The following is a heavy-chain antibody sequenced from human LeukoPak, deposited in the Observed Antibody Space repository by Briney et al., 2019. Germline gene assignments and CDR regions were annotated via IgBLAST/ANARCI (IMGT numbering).Heavy chain of an antibody. D-gene: IGHD3-9*01. CDR1: GFTFSSYS. V-gene: IGHV3-21*01. J-gene: IGHJ4*02. CDR2: ISSSSSYI. CDR3: AMYKKRYFDWLLLDY. Sequence: PGGSLRLSCAASGFTFSSYSMNWVRQAPGKGLEWVSSISSSSSYIYYADSVKGRFTISRDNAKNSLYLQMNSLRAEDTAVYYCAMYKKRYFDWLLLDYWGQGTLVIVSS.